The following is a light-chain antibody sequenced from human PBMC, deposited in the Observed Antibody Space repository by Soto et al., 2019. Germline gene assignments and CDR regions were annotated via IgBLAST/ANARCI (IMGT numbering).Light chain of an antibody. V-gene: IGKV3-15*01. Sequence: EIVMTQSPVTLSVSPGDRATLSCRASQSVSSNLAWYQQKPGQAPRLLIYGASTRATGIPDRFSGSGSGTEFTLPISSLQSEDSAVYYCQQCTNWPRTFGQGTKVEIK. CDR1: QSVSSN. CDR2: GAS. J-gene: IGKJ1*01. CDR3: QQCTNWPRT.